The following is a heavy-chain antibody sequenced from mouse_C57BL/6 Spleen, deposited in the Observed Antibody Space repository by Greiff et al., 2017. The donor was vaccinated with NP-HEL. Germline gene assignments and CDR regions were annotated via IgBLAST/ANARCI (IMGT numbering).Heavy chain of an antibody. CDR3: AKKGDSNYDWYFDV. V-gene: IGHV1-53*01. D-gene: IGHD2-5*01. CDR1: GYTFTSYW. CDR2: INPSNGGT. J-gene: IGHJ1*03. Sequence: QVQLKQPGTELVKPGASVKLSCKASGYTFTSYWMHWVKQRPGQGLEWIGNINPSNGGTNYNEKFKSKATLTVDKSSSTAYMQLSSLTSEDSAVYYCAKKGDSNYDWYFDVWGTGTTVTVSS.